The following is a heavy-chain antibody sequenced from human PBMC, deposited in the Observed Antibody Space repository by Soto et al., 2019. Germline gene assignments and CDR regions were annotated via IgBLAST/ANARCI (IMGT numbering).Heavy chain of an antibody. D-gene: IGHD4-17*01. Sequence: SETLSVTCAFSVYSITIGYYWGWIRQPPGKGLESLLTIYHSESTYYNPSLKSRVTISVDTSKDQFSLKLNSVTAADTAVYYCARDGTTVTDNNPNQYYSYYYGMDVWGQGTTVTVSS. J-gene: IGHJ6*01. CDR2: IYHSEST. CDR1: VYSITIGYY. V-gene: IGHV4-38-2*02. CDR3: ARDGTTVTDNNPNQYYSYYYGMDV.